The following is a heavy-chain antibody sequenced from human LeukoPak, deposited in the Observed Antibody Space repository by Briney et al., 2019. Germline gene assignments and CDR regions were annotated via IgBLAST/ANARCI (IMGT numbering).Heavy chain of an antibody. J-gene: IGHJ3*02. CDR1: GGSFSGYY. Sequence: SETLSLTCAVYGGSFSGYYWSWIRQPPGKGLEWIGEINYSGSTNYNPSLKSRVTISVDTSKNQFSLKLSSVTAADTAVYYCARVLVVVPAAPDAFDIWGQGRMVTVSS. V-gene: IGHV4-34*01. CDR2: INYSGST. D-gene: IGHD2-2*01. CDR3: ARVLVVVPAAPDAFDI.